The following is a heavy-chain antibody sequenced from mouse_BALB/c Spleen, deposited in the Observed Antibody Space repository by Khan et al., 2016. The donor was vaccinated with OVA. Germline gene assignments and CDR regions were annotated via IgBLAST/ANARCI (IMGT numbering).Heavy chain of an antibody. J-gene: IGHJ4*01. CDR1: GFTLTDYY. CDR3: GGGGRGYAMDN. D-gene: IGHD1-1*01. CDR2: IRNKANGYTT. Sequence: EVELVESGGGLVQPGGSLRLSCATSGFTLTDYYMSWVRQPPGKALEWVGFIRNKANGYTTEYRASVKGRFTISRDNSQSIFYLQMNTRRAEDSATYYCGGGGRGYAMDNGGQGTSVTVSS. V-gene: IGHV7-3*02.